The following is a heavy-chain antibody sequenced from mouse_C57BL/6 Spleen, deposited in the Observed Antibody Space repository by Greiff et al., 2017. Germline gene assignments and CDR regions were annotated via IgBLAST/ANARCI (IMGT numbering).Heavy chain of an antibody. CDR2: IDPSDSET. Sequence: QVQLQQPGAELVRPGSSVKLSCKASGYTFTSYWMHWVKQRPIQGLEWIGNIDPSDSETHYNQKFKDKATLTVDKSSSTAYMQLSSLTSEDSAVYYCARKEGYSNDFDYWGQGTTLTVSS. D-gene: IGHD2-5*01. CDR3: ARKEGYSNDFDY. CDR1: GYTFTSYW. V-gene: IGHV1-52*01. J-gene: IGHJ2*01.